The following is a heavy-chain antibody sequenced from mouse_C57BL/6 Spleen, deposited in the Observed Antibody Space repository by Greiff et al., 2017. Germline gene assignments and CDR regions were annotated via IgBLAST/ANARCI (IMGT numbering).Heavy chain of an antibody. CDR1: GFTFSSYA. J-gene: IGHJ3*01. Sequence: EVKLVESGGGLVKPGGSLKLSCAASGFTFSSYAMSWVRQTPEKRLEWVATISDGGSYTYYPDNVKGRFTISRDNAKNNLYLQMSHLKSEDTAMYYCARLREDWFAYWGQGTLVTVSA. CDR2: ISDGGSYT. V-gene: IGHV5-4*03. D-gene: IGHD1-1*01. CDR3: ARLREDWFAY.